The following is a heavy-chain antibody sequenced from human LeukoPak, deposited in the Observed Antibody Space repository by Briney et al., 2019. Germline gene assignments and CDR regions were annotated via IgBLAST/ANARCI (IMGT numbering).Heavy chain of an antibody. V-gene: IGHV1-69*06. CDR2: IIPIFGTA. CDR1: GGTFSSYA. Sequence: ASVKVSCKASGGTFSSYAISWVRQAPGQGLEGMGGIIPIFGTANYAQKFQGRVTITADKSTSTAYMELSSLRSEDTAVYYCARDGCSSTSCYMDYWGQGTLVTVSS. J-gene: IGHJ4*02. CDR3: ARDGCSSTSCYMDY. D-gene: IGHD2-2*02.